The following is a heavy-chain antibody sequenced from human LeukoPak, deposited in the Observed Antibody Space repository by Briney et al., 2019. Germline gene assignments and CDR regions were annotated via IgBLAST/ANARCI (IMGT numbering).Heavy chain of an antibody. CDR3: SGSETTGYSPREWDYWYFDL. CDR1: GFTFSSYS. CDR2: TRYDASDK. Sequence: GGSLRLSCAASGFTFSSYSMNWVRQAPGKGLEWVAFTRYDASDKHYADSVKGRFTISRDNAKNSLYLQMNSLRAEDTAVYYCSGSETTGYSPREWDYWYFDLWGRGTLVTVSS. V-gene: IGHV3-30*02. D-gene: IGHD3-9*01. J-gene: IGHJ2*01.